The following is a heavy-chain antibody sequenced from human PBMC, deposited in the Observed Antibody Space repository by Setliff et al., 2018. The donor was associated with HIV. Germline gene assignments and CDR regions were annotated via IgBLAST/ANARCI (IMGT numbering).Heavy chain of an antibody. CDR2: ISASTNTI. CDR1: GFTFNVYS. D-gene: IGHD2-15*01. Sequence: GGSLGLSCAASGFTFNVYSMNWVRQAPGKGLEWVSYISASTNTIYYADSVKGRFTISRDNARNSLYLQMNSLRAEDTAVFYCARVVGVAPYYYMDVWGKGTTVTVSS. V-gene: IGHV3-48*01. CDR3: ARVVGVAPYYYMDV. J-gene: IGHJ6*03.